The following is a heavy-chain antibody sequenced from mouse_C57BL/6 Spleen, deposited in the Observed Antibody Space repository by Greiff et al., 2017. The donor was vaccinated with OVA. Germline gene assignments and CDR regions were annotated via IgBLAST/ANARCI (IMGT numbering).Heavy chain of an antibody. J-gene: IGHJ4*01. D-gene: IGHD2-5*01. CDR3: ALAYYSNYVIYYAMDY. Sequence: QVQLQQPGAELVRPGSSVKLSCKASGYTFTSYWMHWVKQRPIQGLEWIGNIDPSDSETHYNQKFKDKATLTADKSSSTAYMQLSSLTSEDSAVYYCALAYYSNYVIYYAMDYWGQGTSVTVSS. CDR1: GYTFTSYW. CDR2: IDPSDSET. V-gene: IGHV1-52*01.